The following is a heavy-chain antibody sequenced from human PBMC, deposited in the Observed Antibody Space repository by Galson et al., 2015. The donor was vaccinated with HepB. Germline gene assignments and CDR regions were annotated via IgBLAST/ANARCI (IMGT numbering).Heavy chain of an antibody. CDR1: GFTFVDYY. CDR2: IASSSGYT. J-gene: IGHJ3*02. D-gene: IGHD3-22*01. CDR3: ARERADYYDMSGYQDAFDI. Sequence: SLRLSCAASGFTFVDYYMTWIRQPPEKGLEWVSYIASSSGYTNYADSVKGRFTVSRDNAKNSLYLHMNSLRVEDTAVYYCARERADYYDMSGYQDAFDIWGQGTTVTVS. V-gene: IGHV3-11*05.